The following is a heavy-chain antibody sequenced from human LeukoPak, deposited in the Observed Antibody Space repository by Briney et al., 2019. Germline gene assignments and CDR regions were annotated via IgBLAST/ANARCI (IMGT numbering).Heavy chain of an antibody. Sequence: ASVKVSCKASGYTSTGYYMHWVRQAPGQGLEWMGRINPNSGGTNYAQKFQGRVTMTRDTSISTAYMELSRLRSDDSAVYYCARGGEADYDILTGYYKDWGQGTMVTVSS. V-gene: IGHV1-2*06. CDR1: GYTSTGYY. CDR2: INPNSGGT. D-gene: IGHD3-9*01. J-gene: IGHJ3*01. CDR3: ARGGEADYDILTGYYKD.